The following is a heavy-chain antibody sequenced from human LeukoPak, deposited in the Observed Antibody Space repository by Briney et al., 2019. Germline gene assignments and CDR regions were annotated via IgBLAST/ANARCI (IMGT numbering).Heavy chain of an antibody. V-gene: IGHV5-51*01. J-gene: IGHJ4*02. D-gene: IGHD1-26*01. CDR3: ARPGIVGATTFDY. CDR2: IYPGDSDT. CDR1: GYSFTSYW. Sequence: GASVKISCKGSGYSFTSYWIGWVRQMPGKGLEWMGIIYPGDSDTRYSPSFQGQVTISADKSISTAYLQWSSLKASDTAMYYCARPGIVGATTFDYWGQGTLVTVSS.